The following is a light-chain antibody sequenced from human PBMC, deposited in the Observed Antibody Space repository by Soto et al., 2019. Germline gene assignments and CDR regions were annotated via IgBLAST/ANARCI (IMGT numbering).Light chain of an antibody. CDR3: QQYKNWPYT. Sequence: EVVMTQSPATLSVPSGERATLSCRASQSVSSDLAWYQQKPGQAPRLLIFSASTRATGVPVRFSGSGSGTEFTLTISSLQSEDFAVYYGQQYKNWPYTFGQGTKLEIK. CDR2: SAS. CDR1: QSVSSD. J-gene: IGKJ2*01. V-gene: IGKV3-15*01.